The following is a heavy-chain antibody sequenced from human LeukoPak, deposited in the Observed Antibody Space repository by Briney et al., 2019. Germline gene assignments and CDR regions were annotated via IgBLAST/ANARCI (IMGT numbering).Heavy chain of an antibody. Sequence: GASVKVSCKASGYTFTSYYMHWVRQAPGQGLEWMGIINPSGGSTSYAQKFQGRVTITADESTSTAYMELSSLRSEDTAVYYCARSSWSNYYYDSSGYDYWGQGTLVTVSS. CDR1: GYTFTSYY. V-gene: IGHV1-46*01. CDR2: INPSGGST. D-gene: IGHD3-22*01. CDR3: ARSSWSNYYYDSSGYDY. J-gene: IGHJ4*02.